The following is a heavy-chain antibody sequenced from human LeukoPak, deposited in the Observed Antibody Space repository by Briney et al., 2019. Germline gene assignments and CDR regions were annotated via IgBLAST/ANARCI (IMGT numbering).Heavy chain of an antibody. CDR1: ADSVSSNSAA. Sequence: SQTLSLTRAISADSVSSNSAAWSWIRQSPSRGLEWLGRTYYRAKWYNDYAIAVKSRITINPATSKNQFSLQLNSVTPEDTAVYYCARDHGIAVAALDYWGQGTLVTVSS. V-gene: IGHV6-1*01. D-gene: IGHD6-19*01. CDR2: TYYRAKWYN. J-gene: IGHJ4*02. CDR3: ARDHGIAVAALDY.